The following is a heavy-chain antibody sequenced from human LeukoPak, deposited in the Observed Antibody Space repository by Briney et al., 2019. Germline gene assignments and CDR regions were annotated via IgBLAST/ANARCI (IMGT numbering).Heavy chain of an antibody. J-gene: IGHJ4*02. CDR3: ARVDSSSFHFDY. CDR1: GFTFSSYW. D-gene: IGHD6-13*01. Sequence: GGSLRLSCAASGFTFSSYWMSWVRQAPGKGLEWVANIKQDGSEKYYVDSVKGRFTISRDNAKNSLYLQMNSLRAGDTAVHYCARVDSSSFHFDYWGQGTLVTVSS. V-gene: IGHV3-7*01. CDR2: IKQDGSEK.